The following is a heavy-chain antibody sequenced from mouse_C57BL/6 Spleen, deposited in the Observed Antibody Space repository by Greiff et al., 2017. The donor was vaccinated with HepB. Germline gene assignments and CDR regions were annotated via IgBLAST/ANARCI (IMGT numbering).Heavy chain of an antibody. D-gene: IGHD1-1*01. J-gene: IGHJ2*01. CDR2: INPSTGGT. CDR1: GYSFTGYY. CDR3: ARSNGPHYYGSSSDY. Sequence: EVQLQQSGPELVKPGASVKISCKASGYSFTGYYMNWVKQSPEKSLEWIGEINPSTGGTTYNQKFKAKATLTVDKSSSTAYMQLKSLTSEDSAVYYCARSNGPHYYGSSSDYWGQGTTLTVSS. V-gene: IGHV1-42*01.